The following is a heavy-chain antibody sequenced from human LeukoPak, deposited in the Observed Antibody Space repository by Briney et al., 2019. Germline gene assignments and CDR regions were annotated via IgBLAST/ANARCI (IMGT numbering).Heavy chain of an antibody. CDR1: GFSLSTSGVG. J-gene: IGHJ4*02. V-gene: IGHV2-5*02. CDR3: AHRRTETLRYFDWYFDY. Sequence: SGPTLVKPTQTLTLTCTFSGFSLSTSGVGVGWIRQPPGKALEWLALIYWDDDKRYSPSLKSRLTITKDTSKNQVVLTMTSMDPVDTATYYCAHRRTETLRYFDWYFDYWGQGTLVTVSS. CDR2: IYWDDDK. D-gene: IGHD3-9*01.